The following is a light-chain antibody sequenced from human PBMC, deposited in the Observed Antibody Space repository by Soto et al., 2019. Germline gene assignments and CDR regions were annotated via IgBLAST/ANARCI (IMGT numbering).Light chain of an antibody. Sequence: EIVMTQSPATLSVSPGERATLSCRASQSVSSNLAWYQQKPGQAPRLLIYGASTRATGIPARFSGSGSGTEFTRTISCLQSEDFAGYYWQQYNDWPPVTFGQGTKVEIK. CDR2: GAS. V-gene: IGKV3-15*01. CDR1: QSVSSN. J-gene: IGKJ1*01. CDR3: QQYNDWPPVT.